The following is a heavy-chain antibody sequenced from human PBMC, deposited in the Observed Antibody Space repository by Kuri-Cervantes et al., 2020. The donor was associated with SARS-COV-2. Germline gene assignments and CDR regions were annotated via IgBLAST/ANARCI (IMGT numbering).Heavy chain of an antibody. CDR1: GFTFSSYA. CDR3: VRDRLRHFDI. CDR2: ISDDGSTT. Sequence: GESLKISCAASGFTFSSYAMHWVRQAPGKGLVWVSRISDDGSTTNYADSVKGRFTISRDNAKNTLYLQMSSLRAEDTAVYYCVRDRLRHFDIWGQGTMVTVSS. J-gene: IGHJ3*02. V-gene: IGHV3-74*01. D-gene: IGHD4-17*01.